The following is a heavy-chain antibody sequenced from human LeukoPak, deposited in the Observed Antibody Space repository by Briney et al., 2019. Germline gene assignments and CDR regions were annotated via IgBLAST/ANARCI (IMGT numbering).Heavy chain of an antibody. CDR1: GFTFSTYW. CDR2: IKQDGSEQ. V-gene: IGHV3-7*01. Sequence: GGSPRLSCAASGFTFSTYWMSWVRQAPGKGLEWVANIKQDGSEQYYVDSVKGRFTISRDNSKNTLYLQMNSLRAEDTAVYYCAKTLILSVTTDYWGQGTLVTVSS. J-gene: IGHJ4*02. CDR3: AKTLILSVTTDY. D-gene: IGHD4-17*01.